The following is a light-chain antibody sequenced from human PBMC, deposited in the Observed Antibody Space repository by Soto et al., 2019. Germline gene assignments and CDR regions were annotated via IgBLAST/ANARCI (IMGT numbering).Light chain of an antibody. CDR3: QKYGSSPLT. V-gene: IGKV3-20*01. CDR1: QSVSSN. CDR2: GES. J-gene: IGKJ4*01. Sequence: VMTQSPATLSLSAGERATLSCRASQSVSSNLAWYQQKTGQAPRLLIYGESSRATGIPDRLSGSGSGTDFNLTISRLEPEDFAVYYCQKYGSSPLTCGGGTKVDIK.